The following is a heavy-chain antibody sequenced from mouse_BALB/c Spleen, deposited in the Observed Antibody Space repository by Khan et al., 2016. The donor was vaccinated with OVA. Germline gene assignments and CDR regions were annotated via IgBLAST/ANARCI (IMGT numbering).Heavy chain of an antibody. CDR1: GYTFTSYW. CDR2: IFPGTGTT. J-gene: IGHJ3*01. Sequence: QVQLQQSGAELVKPGASVKLSCKTSGYTFTSYWIQWVKQRPGQGLGWIGQIFPGTGTTYYNENFNGKATLTVDTSSSTAYMQLSSLTSEDSAVYFCARGYFGNYEFVYWGQGTLVTVSP. V-gene: IGHV1S132*01. CDR3: ARGYFGNYEFVY. D-gene: IGHD2-1*01.